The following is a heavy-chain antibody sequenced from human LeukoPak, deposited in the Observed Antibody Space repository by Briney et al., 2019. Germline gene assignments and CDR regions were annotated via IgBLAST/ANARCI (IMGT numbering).Heavy chain of an antibody. D-gene: IGHD6-19*01. CDR2: ISWNSGSI. Sequence: GRSLRLSCAASGFIFDDYAMHWVRQAPGKGLEWVSGISWNSGSIGYADSVKGRFTLSRDNAKNSLYLQMNSLRAEDTALYYCAKGQVGSGWGYYFDYWGQGTLVTVSS. CDR3: AKGQVGSGWGYYFDY. J-gene: IGHJ4*02. V-gene: IGHV3-9*01. CDR1: GFIFDDYA.